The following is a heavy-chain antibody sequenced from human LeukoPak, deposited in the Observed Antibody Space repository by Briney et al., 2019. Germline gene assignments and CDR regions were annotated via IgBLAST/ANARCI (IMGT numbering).Heavy chain of an antibody. CDR1: GGSISSYY. D-gene: IGHD2/OR15-2a*01. CDR3: ARHVIQGAFDI. Sequence: SETLSLTCTVSGGSISSYYWSWIRQPPGKGLEWIGYIYYSGSTNYNPSLKSRVTISVDTSKNQFSLKLSSVTAADTAVYYCARHVIQGAFDIWGQGTMVTVSS. V-gene: IGHV4-59*01. J-gene: IGHJ3*02. CDR2: IYYSGST.